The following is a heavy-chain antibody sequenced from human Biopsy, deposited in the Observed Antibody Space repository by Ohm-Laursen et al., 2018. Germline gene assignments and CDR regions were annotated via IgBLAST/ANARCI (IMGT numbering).Heavy chain of an antibody. J-gene: IGHJ4*02. CDR2: ISYSGNT. Sequence: TLSLTCTVSSGSISSYYWSWIRQPPGKGLEWIGYISYSGNTNYNPSLKSRVTMSVDTSKNQFSLKVYSVTAADTAIYYCATTTMDTSGWYGNYFDPWGQGALVTVSS. CDR3: ATTTMDTSGWYGNYFDP. D-gene: IGHD6-19*01. CDR1: SGSISSYY. V-gene: IGHV4-59*08.